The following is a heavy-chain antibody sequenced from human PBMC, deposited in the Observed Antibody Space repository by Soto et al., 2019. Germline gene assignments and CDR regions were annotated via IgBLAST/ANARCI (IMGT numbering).Heavy chain of an antibody. D-gene: IGHD6-6*01. J-gene: IGHJ4*02. CDR1: GFTFSSYG. V-gene: IGHV3-30*18. Sequence: QVQLVESGGGVVQPGRSLRLSCAASGFTFSSYGMHWVRQAPGKGLEWVAVISYDGSNKYYADSVKGRFTISRDNSKNTLYLQMNSLRAEDTAVYYCAKDAFSIDSSSFPDYWGQGTLVTVSS. CDR3: AKDAFSIDSSSFPDY. CDR2: ISYDGSNK.